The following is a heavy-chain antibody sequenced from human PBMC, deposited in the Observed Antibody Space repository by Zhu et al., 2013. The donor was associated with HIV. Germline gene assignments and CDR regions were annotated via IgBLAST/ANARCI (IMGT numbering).Heavy chain of an antibody. CDR2: ISPYNGNT. CDR3: ARGGDTILSV. Sequence: QVQLLQSGPEVKIPGASLKLSCKASGYTFRSYFLEWVRQAPGQGLEWMGWISPYNGNTHYAQNVQGRVTMTADTSTTTAYMELRSLRSDDTAVYYCARGGDTILSVWGQGTTVTVSS. V-gene: IGHV1-18*04. D-gene: IGHD3-9*01. J-gene: IGHJ6*02. CDR1: GYTFRSYF.